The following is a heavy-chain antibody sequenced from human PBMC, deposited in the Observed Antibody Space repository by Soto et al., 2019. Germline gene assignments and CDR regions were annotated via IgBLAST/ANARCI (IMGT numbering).Heavy chain of an antibody. CDR1: GFTFDDYA. D-gene: IGHD3-10*01. V-gene: IGHV3-9*01. J-gene: IGHJ3*02. CDR3: AKDIPYGSDAFDI. Sequence: EVQLVESGGGLVQPGRSLRLSCAASGFTFDDYAMHWVRQAPGKGLEWVSGISWNSGSIGYADSVKGRITISRDNAKNSLDLQMNSLRAEDTALYYCAKDIPYGSDAFDIWGQGTMVTVSS. CDR2: ISWNSGSI.